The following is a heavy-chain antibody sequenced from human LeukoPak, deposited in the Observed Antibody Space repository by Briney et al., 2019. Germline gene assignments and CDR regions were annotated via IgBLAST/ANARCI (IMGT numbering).Heavy chain of an antibody. CDR3: ARDHDYVWGSYRPYYFDY. D-gene: IGHD3-16*02. Sequence: SETLSLTCTVSGGSISSYYWGWIRQPPGKGLGWIGSIYYSGSTYYNPSHKSRVTISVDTSKNQFSLKLSSVTAADTAVYYCARDHDYVWGSYRPYYFDYWGQGTLVTVSS. CDR1: GGSISSYY. J-gene: IGHJ4*02. CDR2: IYYSGST. V-gene: IGHV4-39*07.